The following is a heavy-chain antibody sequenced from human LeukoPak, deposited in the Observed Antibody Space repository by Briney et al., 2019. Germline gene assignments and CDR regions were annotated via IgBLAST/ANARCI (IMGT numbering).Heavy chain of an antibody. CDR1: GGTFSSYA. V-gene: IGHV1-69*04. CDR3: VPLYYYGSGKGIYAFDP. CDR2: IIPILGIA. J-gene: IGHJ5*02. D-gene: IGHD3-10*01. Sequence: GSSVKVSCKASGGTFSSYAISWVRQAPGQGLEWMGRIIPILGIANYAQKFQGRVTITADKSTSTAYMELSSLRSEDTAVYYCVPLYYYGSGKGIYAFDPWGQGTLVTVSS.